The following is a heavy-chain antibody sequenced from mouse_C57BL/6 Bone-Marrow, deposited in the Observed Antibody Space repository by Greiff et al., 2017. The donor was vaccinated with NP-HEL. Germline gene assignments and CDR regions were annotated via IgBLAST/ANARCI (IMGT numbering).Heavy chain of an antibody. J-gene: IGHJ4*01. Sequence: VQLQQSGPGLVQPSQSLSITCTVSGFSLTSYGVHWVRQSPGKGLEWLGVIWSGGSTDYNAAFISRLSISKDNSKSQVFFKMNSLQADETAIYYCASPSAVVAHYAMDYWGQGTSVTVSS. CDR2: IWSGGST. CDR3: ASPSAVVAHYAMDY. D-gene: IGHD1-1*01. CDR1: GFSLTSYG. V-gene: IGHV2-2*01.